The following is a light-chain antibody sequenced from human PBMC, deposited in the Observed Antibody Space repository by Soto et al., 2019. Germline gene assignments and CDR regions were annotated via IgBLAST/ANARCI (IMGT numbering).Light chain of an antibody. CDR2: KAS. J-gene: IGKJ2*01. CDR1: QSISSW. CDR3: QQYNSYRT. Sequence: DIQMTQSPSTLSASVEDRVTITCRASQSISSWLAWYQQKPGKAPKLLIYKASSLESGVPSRFSGSGSGTEFTLTISSLQPDDFATYYCQQYNSYRTFGQGTKLEIK. V-gene: IGKV1-5*03.